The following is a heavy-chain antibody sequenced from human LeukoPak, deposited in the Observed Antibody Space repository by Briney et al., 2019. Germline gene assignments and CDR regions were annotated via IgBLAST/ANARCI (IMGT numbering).Heavy chain of an antibody. CDR3: AKELAVAGGGDC. D-gene: IGHD6-19*01. Sequence: PGGSLRLSCAASGFTFSGYAMSCVRQAPGKGLEWVSAISGSGGSTYYADSVKGRFTISRDNSKNTLYLQMNSLRAEHTAVYYCAKELAVAGGGDCWGQGTLVTVSS. CDR2: ISGSGGST. V-gene: IGHV3-23*01. J-gene: IGHJ4*02. CDR1: GFTFSGYA.